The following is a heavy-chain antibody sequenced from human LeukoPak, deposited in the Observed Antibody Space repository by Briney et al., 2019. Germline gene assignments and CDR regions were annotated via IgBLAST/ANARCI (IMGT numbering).Heavy chain of an antibody. J-gene: IGHJ5*02. D-gene: IGHD3-3*01. CDR2: IFYTGST. Sequence: SETLSLTCTVSGASISSHYWSWIRQPPGKGLEWIGYIFYTGSTNYNPSFKSRVTISVDKSKNQFSLKLNSLTAADTAVYFCARSTRFPGSFDPWGQTTLLTVSS. CDR1: GASISSHY. V-gene: IGHV4-59*11. CDR3: ARSTRFPGSFDP.